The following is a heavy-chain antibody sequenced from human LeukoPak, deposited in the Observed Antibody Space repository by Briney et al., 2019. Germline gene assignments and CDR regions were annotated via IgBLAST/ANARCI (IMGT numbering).Heavy chain of an antibody. V-gene: IGHV1-46*01. CDR3: AMRGYSYGYNFDY. J-gene: IGHJ4*02. CDR2: INPSGGST. CDR1: GGTFSSYA. Sequence: SVKVSCKASGGTFSSYAISWVRQAPGQGLEWMGIINPSGGSTSYAQKFQGRVTMTRDTSTSTVYMELSSLRSEDTAVYYCAMRGYSYGYNFDYWGQGTLVTVSS. D-gene: IGHD5-18*01.